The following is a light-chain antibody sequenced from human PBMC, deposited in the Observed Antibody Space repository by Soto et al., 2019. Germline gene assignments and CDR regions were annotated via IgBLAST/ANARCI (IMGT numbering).Light chain of an antibody. J-gene: IGKJ1*01. CDR1: QSVSNNY. CDR3: QQYGSSGS. Sequence: EIVLTQSPGTLSLSPGKRATLSCRASQSVSNNYLAWYQQKPGQAPRLLIYGASNRATGIPDRFSGSGSGTDFTLTISRLEPEDFAVYYCQQYGSSGSFGQGTKVDI. CDR2: GAS. V-gene: IGKV3-20*01.